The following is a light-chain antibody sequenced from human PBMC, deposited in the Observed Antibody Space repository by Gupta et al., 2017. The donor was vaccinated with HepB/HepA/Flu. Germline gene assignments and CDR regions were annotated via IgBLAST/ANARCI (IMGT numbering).Light chain of an antibody. V-gene: IGLV2-14*03. J-gene: IGLJ1*01. Sequence: QSALTQAASVSGSPGQSITISCTGTSSDVGSSNHVSWYQQHPGKVPKLMIYDVSNRPSGVSNRFFGSKSVNTASLTISGLQADDEADYYCNSYTSSSTYVFGTGTKVTVL. CDR1: SSDVGSSNH. CDR3: NSYTSSSTYV. CDR2: DVS.